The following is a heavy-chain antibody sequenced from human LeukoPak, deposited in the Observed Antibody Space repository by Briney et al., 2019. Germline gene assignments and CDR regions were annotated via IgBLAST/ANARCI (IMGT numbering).Heavy chain of an antibody. V-gene: IGHV3-21*01. J-gene: IGHJ5*02. Sequence: GGSLRHSCAASGFTFSNYYMHWVRQAPGKGPEWVSSITSTSNGAYMYYADSVKGRFTISRDNAKNSLYLQMNSLRAEDTAVYYCARDKVVRGSAFGSGWFDPWGQGTLVIVSS. CDR3: ARDKVVRGSAFGSGWFDP. CDR1: GFTFSNYY. D-gene: IGHD3-10*01. CDR2: ITSTSNGAYM.